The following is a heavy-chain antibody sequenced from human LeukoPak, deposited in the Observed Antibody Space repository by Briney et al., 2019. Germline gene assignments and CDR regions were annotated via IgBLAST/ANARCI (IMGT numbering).Heavy chain of an antibody. CDR3: ARAPDYGDYHFDY. CDR1: GFTFSDYY. CDR2: ITSRGGYT. D-gene: IGHD4-17*01. V-gene: IGHV3-11*06. J-gene: IGHJ4*02. Sequence: PGGSLRLSCAASGFTFSDYYMSWIRQAPGKGLEWVSYITSRGGYTNYADSVKGRFTISRDNAENSLSLQMNSLRAEDTAVYYCARAPDYGDYHFDYWGPGTLVTVSS.